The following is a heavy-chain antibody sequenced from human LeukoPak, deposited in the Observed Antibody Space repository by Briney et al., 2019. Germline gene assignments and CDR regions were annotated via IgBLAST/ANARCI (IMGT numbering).Heavy chain of an antibody. V-gene: IGHV1-2*02. Sequence: ASVKVSCKASGYTFTGYYMHWVRQAPGQGLEWMGWINPNSGGTNYAQKSQGRVTMTRDTSISTAYMELSRLRSDDTAVYYCARDARHYYDSSGYPDYWGQGTLVTVSS. CDR3: ARDARHYYDSSGYPDY. CDR2: INPNSGGT. D-gene: IGHD3-22*01. J-gene: IGHJ4*02. CDR1: GYTFTGYY.